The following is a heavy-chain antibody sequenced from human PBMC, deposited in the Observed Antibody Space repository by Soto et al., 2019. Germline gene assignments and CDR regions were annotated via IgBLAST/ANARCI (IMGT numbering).Heavy chain of an antibody. CDR1: GFLFSRFG. V-gene: IGHV3-33*01. CDR3: ARDDEYDDNGLDY. J-gene: IGHJ4*02. D-gene: IGHD1-1*01. Sequence: QVQLVESGGGVVQPGTSLRLSCAASGFLFSRFGMHWVRQAPGKGLEWVGVIVSPGEIKDYADSVRGRFTISRDNSRNPLFLEMCSLRVEDTAIYYCARDDEYDDNGLDYWGQGTLVTVSS. CDR2: IVSPGEIK.